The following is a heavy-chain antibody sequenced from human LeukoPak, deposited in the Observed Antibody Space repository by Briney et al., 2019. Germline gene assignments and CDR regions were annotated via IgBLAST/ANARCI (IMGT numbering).Heavy chain of an antibody. CDR2: INPKSGGT. CDR3: ARGITISGSGMFDY. D-gene: IGHD3-9*01. Sequence: ASVKVSCKASGYTFNGYYIHWVRQAPGQGLEWMGWINPKSGGTNYAQKFQGRVAMTRDTSISTAYMELSGLTYDDAAVYHCARGITISGSGMFDYWGQGTLVTVSS. V-gene: IGHV1-2*02. J-gene: IGHJ4*02. CDR1: GYTFNGYY.